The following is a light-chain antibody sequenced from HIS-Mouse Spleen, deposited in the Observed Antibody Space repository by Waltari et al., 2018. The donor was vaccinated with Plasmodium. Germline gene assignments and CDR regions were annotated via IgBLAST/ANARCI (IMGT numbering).Light chain of an antibody. CDR3: AAWDDSLSGWV. CDR1: SSNIGSHY. J-gene: IGLJ3*02. Sequence: QSVLTQPPSASGTPGQRVPISCSGSSSNIGSHYVYWYQQLPGTAPKLLIYRNNQRPSGVPDRFSVSKSGTSASLAISGLRSEDEADYYCAAWDDSLSGWVFGGGTKLTVL. V-gene: IGLV1-47*01. CDR2: RNN.